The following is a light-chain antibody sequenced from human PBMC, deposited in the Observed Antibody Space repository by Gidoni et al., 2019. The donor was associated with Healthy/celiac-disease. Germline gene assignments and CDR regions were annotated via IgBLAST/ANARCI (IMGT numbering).Light chain of an antibody. CDR2: KDS. CDR1: ALPKQY. CDR3: QSSDSSGTYVV. V-gene: IGLV3-25*03. J-gene: IGLJ2*01. Sequence: SYELTQPPSVSVSPGQTARITCSGDALPKQYAYWYQQKPGQAPVLAIYKDSERPSGIPERFSGSSSGTTVTLTISGVQAEDEADYYCQSSDSSGTYVVCGGGTKLTVL.